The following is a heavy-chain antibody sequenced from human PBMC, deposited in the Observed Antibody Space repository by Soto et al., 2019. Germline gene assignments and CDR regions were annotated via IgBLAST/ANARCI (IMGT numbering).Heavy chain of an antibody. CDR1: GYSFTSYW. V-gene: IGHV5-51*01. CDR3: AIIYARGSRGAFDI. Sequence: PGESLKISCKGSGYSFTSYWIGWVSQMPGKGLEWMGIIYPGDSDTRYSPSFQGQVTISADKYVSNAYLQRSSLKSSNVAMYVCAIIYARGSRGAFDIWGQETMVTVSS. J-gene: IGHJ3*02. D-gene: IGHD3-10*01. CDR2: IYPGDSDT.